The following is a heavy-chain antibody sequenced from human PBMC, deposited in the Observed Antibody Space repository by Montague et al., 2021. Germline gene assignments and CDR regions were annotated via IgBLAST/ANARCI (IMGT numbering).Heavy chain of an antibody. J-gene: IGHJ4*02. V-gene: IGHV3-74*01. CDR1: GFTFSRYW. D-gene: IGHD6-13*01. Sequence: SLRLSCALSGFTFSRYWMHWVRQPPGKGLEWMSYINTDGSDERYADSVKGRCTISSARARYMLYLQMDSLRVEDTAVYYCATIGAAAEERYWGQGTLVTVSS. CDR2: INTDGSDE. CDR3: ATIGAAAEERY.